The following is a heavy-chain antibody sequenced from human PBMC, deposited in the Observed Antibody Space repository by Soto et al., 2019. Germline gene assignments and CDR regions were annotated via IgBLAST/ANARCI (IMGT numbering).Heavy chain of an antibody. V-gene: IGHV3-15*01. J-gene: IGHJ6*03. CDR2: IKSKTDGGTT. D-gene: IGHD3-9*01. CDR3: TSYYGNYDILTGYYTDYYYYMDV. CDR1: GFTFSNAW. Sequence: GGSLRLSCAASGFTFSNAWMSWVRQAPGKGLEWVGRIKSKTDGGTTDYAAPVKGRFTISRDDSKNTLYLQMNSLKTEDTAVYYCTSYYGNYDILTGYYTDYYYYMDVWGKGTTVTVSS.